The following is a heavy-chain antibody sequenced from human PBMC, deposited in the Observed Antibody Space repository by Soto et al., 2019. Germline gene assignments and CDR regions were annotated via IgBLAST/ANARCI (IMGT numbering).Heavy chain of an antibody. D-gene: IGHD2-8*01. V-gene: IGHV4-31*03. Sequence: QVQLQESGPGLVKPSQTLTLTCTVSGDSISTSGYYWSWIRQLPGKGLEWIGYIYYRGSTYYNPSLKSRVSMSEDTSKNHFSLKLRSVTAADTAVYYCARQLGHCIYGICPENWFDPWGQGTLVTVSS. CDR2: IYYRGST. J-gene: IGHJ5*02. CDR1: GDSISTSGYY. CDR3: ARQLGHCIYGICPENWFDP.